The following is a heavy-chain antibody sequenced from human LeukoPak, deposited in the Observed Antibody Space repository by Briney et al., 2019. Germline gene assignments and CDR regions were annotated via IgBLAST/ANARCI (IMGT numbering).Heavy chain of an antibody. D-gene: IGHD3/OR15-3a*01. CDR1: GFTFSSYA. V-gene: IGHV3-23*01. CDR2: ISGSDGKT. Sequence: GGSLRLSCAASGFTFSSYAMSWVRQAPGKGLEWGSGISGSDGKTYYADSVKGRFTISRDNFKNTLYLQMNSLRAEDTAVYYCAKDWTGTKPFDLWGRGTLVTVSS. J-gene: IGHJ2*01. CDR3: AKDWTGTKPFDL.